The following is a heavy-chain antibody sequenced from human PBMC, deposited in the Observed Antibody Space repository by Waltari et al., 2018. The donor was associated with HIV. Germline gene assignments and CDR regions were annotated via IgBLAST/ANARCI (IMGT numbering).Heavy chain of an antibody. CDR2: IYYSGST. D-gene: IGHD1-26*01. J-gene: IGHJ5*02. V-gene: IGHV4-59*01. CDR3: AAAGSWLPWFDP. CDR1: GGPISSYY. Sequence: QVQLQESGPGLVKPSETLSLTCTVSGGPISSYYWSWIRQPPGKGLEWIGYIYYSGSTNYNPSLKSRVTISVDTSKNQFPLKLSSVTAADTAVYYCAAAGSWLPWFDPWGQGTLVTVSS.